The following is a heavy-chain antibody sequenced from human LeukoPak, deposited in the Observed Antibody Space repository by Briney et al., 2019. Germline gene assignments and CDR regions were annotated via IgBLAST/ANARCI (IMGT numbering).Heavy chain of an antibody. V-gene: IGHV3-30*03. CDR2: VSYDGTNK. J-gene: IGHJ4*02. CDR3: ARELAWFGGDN. Sequence: HPGGSLRLSCAASGFTFNSYGMHWVRQAPGKGLEWVAVVSYDGTNKYYADSVKGRFTISRDNAKNSLYLQMNSLRAEDTAVYYCARELAWFGGDNWGQGTLVTVSS. CDR1: GFTFNSYG. D-gene: IGHD3-10*01.